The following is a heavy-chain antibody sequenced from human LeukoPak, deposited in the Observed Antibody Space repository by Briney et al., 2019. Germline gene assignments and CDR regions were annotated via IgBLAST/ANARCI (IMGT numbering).Heavy chain of an antibody. V-gene: IGHV1-69*04. CDR1: GGTFSSYA. CDR2: IIPILGIA. J-gene: IGHJ3*02. D-gene: IGHD3-22*01. CDR3: ARDSYYYDSSGYYYMDAFDI. Sequence: SVKVSCKASGGTFSSYAISWVRQAPGQELEWMGRIIPILGIANYAQKFQGRVTITADKSTSTAYMELSSLRSEDTAVYYCARDSYYYDSSGYYYMDAFDIWGQGTMVTVSS.